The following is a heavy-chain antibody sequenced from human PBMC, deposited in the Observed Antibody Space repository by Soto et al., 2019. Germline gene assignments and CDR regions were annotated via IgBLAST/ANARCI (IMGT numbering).Heavy chain of an antibody. CDR1: GGTFSSYA. D-gene: IGHD4-17*01. CDR2: IIPIFGTA. Sequence: QDQLVQSGAEVETPGSSVKVSCKASGGTFSSYAFSWVRQAPGQGLEWMGGIIPIFGTANYAQKFQGRVTITAVESTITACMELSSLRSEDTAVYYCARDPDYCGNSDFHYWGQGTLVTVSS. J-gene: IGHJ4*02. CDR3: ARDPDYCGNSDFHY. V-gene: IGHV1-69*12.